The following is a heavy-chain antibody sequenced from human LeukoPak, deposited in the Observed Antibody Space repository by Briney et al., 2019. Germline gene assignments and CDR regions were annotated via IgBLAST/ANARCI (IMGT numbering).Heavy chain of an antibody. J-gene: IGHJ4*02. CDR2: ISTHNGNT. D-gene: IGHD1-26*01. CDR1: GYTLTSYG. Sequence: GASVKVSCKASGYTLTSYGISWVRQAPGQGLEWMGWISTHNGNTKYAQKVQGRVTMTTDTSTSTVYMELRSLRYDDTAVYYCARDLRGWSYYLDSWGQGTLVTVSS. CDR3: ARDLRGWSYYLDS. V-gene: IGHV1-18*01.